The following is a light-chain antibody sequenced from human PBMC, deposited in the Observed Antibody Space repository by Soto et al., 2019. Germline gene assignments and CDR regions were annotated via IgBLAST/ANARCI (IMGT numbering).Light chain of an antibody. V-gene: IGLV1-44*01. CDR2: GND. J-gene: IGLJ1*01. CDR1: SSNIGGNT. CDR3: AAWDDSLNAFV. Sequence: QSALTQPPSASGTPGQRVTISCSGSSSNIGGNTVNWYQQLPGTAPKLLIYGNDQRPSGVPDRFSGSKSGTSASLAISGLQCEDEADYYCAAWDDSLNAFVFGTGTKLTVL.